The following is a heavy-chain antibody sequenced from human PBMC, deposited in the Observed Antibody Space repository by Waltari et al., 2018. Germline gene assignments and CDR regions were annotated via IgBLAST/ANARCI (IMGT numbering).Heavy chain of an antibody. CDR3: ASHLWYRDLSRVAFDF. V-gene: IGHV4-39*07. CDR2: IYYSGST. D-gene: IGHD3-10*01. CDR1: GGSVSSPAYY. J-gene: IGHJ4*02. Sequence: QLQLQESGPALVRPSETLSLSCTVSGGSVSSPAYYWSWVRQSPGKGLEWIEPIYYSGSTSYNPSLKSRVTISIDTSKNQLSLELTSVTAADTAIYYCASHLWYRDLSRVAFDFWGQGTLVAVSS.